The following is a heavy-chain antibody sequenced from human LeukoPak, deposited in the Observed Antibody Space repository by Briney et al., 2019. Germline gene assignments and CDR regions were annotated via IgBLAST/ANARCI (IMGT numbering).Heavy chain of an antibody. J-gene: IGHJ4*02. CDR1: ELMFSNFT. D-gene: IGHD6-6*01. CDR3: ARDLGYSSSSGFDY. Sequence: GGSLRLSCVGSELMFSNFTMNWVRQAPGKGLEWVASISMGSALIYYADSVKGRFTISRDNAKNSLYLQMNSLRAEDTAVYYCARDLGYSSSSGFDYWGQGTLVTVSS. CDR2: ISMGSALI. V-gene: IGHV3-21*01.